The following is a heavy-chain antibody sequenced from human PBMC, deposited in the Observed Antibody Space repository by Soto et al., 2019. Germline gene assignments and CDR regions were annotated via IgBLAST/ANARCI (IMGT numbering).Heavy chain of an antibody. CDR3: ARDLKAGGDTWAFDH. D-gene: IGHD2-21*02. Sequence: SETLSLTCVVSGDSVKTNDWWNWVLQSPGKGLEWIGETHHSGKIIYNPSLKSRVTISMDKSKNQVSLELTSVTTADTAVYYCARDLKAGGDTWAFDHWGQGALVTVSS. CDR1: GDSVKTNDW. J-gene: IGHJ4*02. V-gene: IGHV4-4*02. CDR2: THHSGKI.